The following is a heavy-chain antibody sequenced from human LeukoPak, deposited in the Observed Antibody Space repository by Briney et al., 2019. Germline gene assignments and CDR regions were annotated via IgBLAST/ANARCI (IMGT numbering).Heavy chain of an antibody. Sequence: ASVKVSCKASGYTFTGYYMHWVRQAPGQGLEWMGWINPNSGGTNYAQKFQGRVTMTRDTSISTAYMELSRLRSDDTAVYYCARDRAAAGSAPLADAFDIWGQGTMVTVSS. CDR3: ARDRAAAGSAPLADAFDI. CDR1: GYTFTGYY. V-gene: IGHV1-2*02. J-gene: IGHJ3*02. CDR2: INPNSGGT. D-gene: IGHD6-13*01.